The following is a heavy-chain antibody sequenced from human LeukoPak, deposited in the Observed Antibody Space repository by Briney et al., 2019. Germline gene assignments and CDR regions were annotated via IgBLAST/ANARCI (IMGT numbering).Heavy chain of an antibody. V-gene: IGHV3-30*04. J-gene: IGHJ4*02. Sequence: GGSLRPSCAASGFTFSSYAMHWVRQAPGKGLEWVAVISYDGSNKYYADSVKGRFTISRDNSKNTLYLQMNSLRAEDTAVYYCARDAVGPHSGYGGDHPFDYWGQGTLVTVSS. CDR3: ARDAVGPHSGYGGDHPFDY. D-gene: IGHD5-12*01. CDR2: ISYDGSNK. CDR1: GFTFSSYA.